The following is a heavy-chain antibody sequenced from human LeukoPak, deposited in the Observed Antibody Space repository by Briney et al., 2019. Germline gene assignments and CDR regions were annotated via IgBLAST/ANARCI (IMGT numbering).Heavy chain of an antibody. J-gene: IGHJ4*02. CDR2: IYYSGYT. CDR1: GGSISSSSYY. CDR3: ARRYSSTWPYFDY. Sequence: PSETLSLTCTVSGGSISSSSYYRGWIRQPPGKGLEWIGSIYYSGYTYYNPSLKSRVTISVDTSKNQFSLKLSSVTATDTAVYYCARRYSSTWPYFDYWGQGTLVTVSS. V-gene: IGHV4-39*01. D-gene: IGHD6-13*01.